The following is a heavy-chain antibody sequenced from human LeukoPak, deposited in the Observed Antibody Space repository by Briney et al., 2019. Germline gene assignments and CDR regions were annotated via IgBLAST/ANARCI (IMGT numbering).Heavy chain of an antibody. D-gene: IGHD3-10*01. V-gene: IGHV4-30-2*01. J-gene: IGHJ5*02. CDR2: IYHSGST. Sequence: SQTLSLTCAVSGGSISSGGYSWSWLRQPPGKGLEWIGYIYHSGSTYYNPSLKSRVTISVDRSKNQFSLKLSSVTAADTAVYYCARGRTYGSGSRGWFDPWGQGTLVTVSS. CDR1: GGSISSGGYS. CDR3: ARGRTYGSGSRGWFDP.